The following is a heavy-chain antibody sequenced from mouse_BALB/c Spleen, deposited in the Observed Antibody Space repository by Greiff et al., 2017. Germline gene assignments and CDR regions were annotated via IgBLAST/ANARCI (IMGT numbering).Heavy chain of an antibody. CDR2: IDPANGNT. J-gene: IGHJ2*01. V-gene: IGHV14-3*02. CDR1: GYTFTSYD. Sequence: VQLQQSGAELVKPGASVKLSCKASGYTFTSYDINWVRQRPEQGLEWIGRIDPANGNTKYDPKFQGKATITADTSSNTAYLQLSSLTSEDTAVYYCARYSHNYWGQGTTLTVSS. CDR3: ARYSHNY.